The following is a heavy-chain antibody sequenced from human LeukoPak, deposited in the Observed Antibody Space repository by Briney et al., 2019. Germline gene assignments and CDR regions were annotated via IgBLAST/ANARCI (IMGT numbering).Heavy chain of an antibody. CDR2: IYHSGST. CDR1: GGSISSGTYY. Sequence: SETLSLTCTVSGGSISSGTYYWAWIRQPPGKGLEWIGTIYHSGSTYYNPSLKSRVTISVDTSKNQFSLNLTSLTAADTAVYYCASGYCSGGSCYSGGYYFDYWGQGTLVTVSS. V-gene: IGHV4-39*07. D-gene: IGHD2-15*01. J-gene: IGHJ4*02. CDR3: ASGYCSGGSCYSGGYYFDY.